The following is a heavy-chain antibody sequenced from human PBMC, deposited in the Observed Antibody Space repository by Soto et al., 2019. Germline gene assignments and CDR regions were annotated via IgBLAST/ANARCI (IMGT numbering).Heavy chain of an antibody. CDR2: IRDRAYSYAT. D-gene: IGHD3-16*02. J-gene: IGHJ4*02. CDR1: GFVFKDSS. CDR3: TRLISAAQDY. V-gene: IGHV3-73*01. Sequence: GGSLRLSCAASGFVFKDSSIHWVRQASGKGLGWVGRIRDRAYSYATAYAASVTGRFTISRDDSTNTVYLQMNSLETEDTAIYYCTRLISAAQDYWGQGTQVTVSS.